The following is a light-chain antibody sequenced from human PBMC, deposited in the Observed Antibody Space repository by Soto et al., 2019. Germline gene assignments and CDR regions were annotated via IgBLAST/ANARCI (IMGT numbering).Light chain of an antibody. CDR3: QQYNAYPGT. Sequence: DIQMTQSPSTLSASVGDRVTITCRASQSISSWLAWYQQKPGKATKLLMYDASSLDSGVPSRFSGSGSGTEFTLTISSLQPDDFATYYCQQYNAYPGTFGQGTKVEIK. CDR1: QSISSW. CDR2: DAS. J-gene: IGKJ1*01. V-gene: IGKV1-5*01.